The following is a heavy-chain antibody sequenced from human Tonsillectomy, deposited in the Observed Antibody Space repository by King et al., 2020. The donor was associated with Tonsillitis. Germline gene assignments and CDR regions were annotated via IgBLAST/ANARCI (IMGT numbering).Heavy chain of an antibody. CDR3: AGDTGSFLDY. V-gene: IGHV4-59*01. CDR2: IYYSGST. Sequence: VQLQESGPGLVKSSETLSLTCTVSGGSISSYYWSWIRQPPGKGLEWIGYIYYSGSTNYNPSLKSRVTISVETTKNQFSLKLSSVTAADPAVYYCAGDTGSFLDYWGQGTLVTVSS. D-gene: IGHD1-26*01. CDR1: GGSISSYY. J-gene: IGHJ4*02.